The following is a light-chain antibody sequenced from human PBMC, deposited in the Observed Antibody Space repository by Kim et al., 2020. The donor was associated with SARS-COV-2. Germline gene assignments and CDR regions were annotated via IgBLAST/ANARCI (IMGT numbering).Light chain of an antibody. CDR1: SNDVGDNNF. Sequence: PGQSVTTPCTGTSNDVGDNNFVSWYQQHPGKAPKVLIYEVTQRPSGVPDRFSGSKSGNTASLTVSGLQPQDEADYYCSSYAGSRFIFGTGTKVTVL. CDR3: SSYAGSRFI. V-gene: IGLV2-8*01. J-gene: IGLJ1*01. CDR2: EVT.